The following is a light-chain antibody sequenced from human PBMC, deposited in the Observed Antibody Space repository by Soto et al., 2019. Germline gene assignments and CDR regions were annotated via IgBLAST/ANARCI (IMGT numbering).Light chain of an antibody. CDR3: SSYTSSDTLV. CDR2: ELN. J-gene: IGLJ2*01. Sequence: QSVLTQPASVSGSPGQSITISCTGTSSDVGGYNDVSWYQHHPGKAPKLMIYELNNRPSGVSDRFSGSKSGYTASLTIAGLHAEDDGYYSCSSYTSSDTLVFGGGTKLTVL. V-gene: IGLV2-14*01. CDR1: SSDVGGYND.